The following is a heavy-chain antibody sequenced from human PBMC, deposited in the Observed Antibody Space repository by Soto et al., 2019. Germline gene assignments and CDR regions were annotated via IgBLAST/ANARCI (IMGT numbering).Heavy chain of an antibody. J-gene: IGHJ3*02. D-gene: IGHD4-17*01. V-gene: IGHV4-30-4*01. CDR3: ARDPLYDYGDLSHVFDM. Sequence: QVQLQESGPGLVKPSQTLSISCTVSGDSISRGDYYWSWIRLPPGKGLEWIGFVYHTWSIYYSQSLKGRVDISVDTSKNQFSLKLNSVTAADTAVYYCARDPLYDYGDLSHVFDMWGQGTMVTVSS. CDR1: GDSISRGDYY. CDR2: VYHTWSI.